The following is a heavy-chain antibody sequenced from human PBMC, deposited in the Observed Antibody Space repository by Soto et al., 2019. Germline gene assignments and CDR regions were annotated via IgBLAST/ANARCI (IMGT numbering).Heavy chain of an antibody. D-gene: IGHD4-4*01. V-gene: IGHV1-46*01. Sequence: ASVKVSCKASGYTFTNYYMHWVRQAPGQGLEWMAVINPSGGSTIYAQKFQGRVTVTRDTSTSTVYMELSSLRSEDTAVYYCATDLRLQYNFDYWGQGTLVTVSS. CDR1: GYTFTNYY. CDR2: INPSGGST. CDR3: ATDLRLQYNFDY. J-gene: IGHJ4*02.